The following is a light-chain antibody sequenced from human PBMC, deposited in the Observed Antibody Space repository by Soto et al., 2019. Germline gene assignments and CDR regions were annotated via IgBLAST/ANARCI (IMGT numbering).Light chain of an antibody. J-gene: IGKJ4*01. CDR1: QSAISN. V-gene: IGKV3-15*01. CDR3: HQYYKWPLT. Sequence: EIVLTQSPGTLSLSPGEIVTLSCRASQSAISNLAWYQQKPGQTPRLLIYDASTRATDIPARFSGSGSGTDFTLTISSLLSEDFAVYYCHQYYKWPLTFGGGTKVDIK. CDR2: DAS.